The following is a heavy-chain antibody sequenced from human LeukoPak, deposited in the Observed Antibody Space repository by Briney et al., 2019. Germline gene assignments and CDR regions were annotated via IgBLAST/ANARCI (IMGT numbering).Heavy chain of an antibody. Sequence: SETLSLTCAVSGGSISSGGYSWSWIRQPPGKGLEWIGYIYHSGSTYYNPSLKSRVTISVDRSKNQFSLKLSSVTAADTAVYYCARGRANYCSSTSCYRYDWFDPWGQGTLVTVSS. CDR2: IYHSGST. J-gene: IGHJ5*02. CDR1: GGSISSGGYS. CDR3: ARGRANYCSSTSCYRYDWFDP. V-gene: IGHV4-30-2*01. D-gene: IGHD2-2*01.